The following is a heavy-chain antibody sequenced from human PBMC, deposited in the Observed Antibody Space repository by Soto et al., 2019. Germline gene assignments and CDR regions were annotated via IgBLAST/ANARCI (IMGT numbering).Heavy chain of an antibody. Sequence: SVKVSCKASGGTFSSYAISWVRQAPGQGLEWMGGIIPIFGTANYAQKFQGRVTITADESTSTAYMELSSLRSEDTAVYYCATVDGIAAQLYYYYGMDVWGQGTTVTVSS. J-gene: IGHJ6*02. CDR3: ATVDGIAAQLYYYYGMDV. D-gene: IGHD6-6*01. CDR1: GGTFSSYA. V-gene: IGHV1-69*13. CDR2: IIPIFGTA.